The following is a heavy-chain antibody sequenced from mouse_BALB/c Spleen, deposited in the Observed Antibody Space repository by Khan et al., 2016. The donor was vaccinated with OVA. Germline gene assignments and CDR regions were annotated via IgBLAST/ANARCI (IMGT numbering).Heavy chain of an antibody. CDR3: TRDYWDVFAY. V-gene: IGHV14-3*02. J-gene: IGHJ3*01. CDR2: IDPANGNT. D-gene: IGHD4-1*01. CDR1: GFNIKDTY. Sequence: VQLQQSGAEIVKPGASVKLSCTASGFNIKDTYMHWVKQRPEQGLEWIGRIDPANGNTKYDPKFQGKATLTADTSSNTAYLQLSSLTSEDTVVYYCTRDYWDVFAYWGQGTLVTVSA.